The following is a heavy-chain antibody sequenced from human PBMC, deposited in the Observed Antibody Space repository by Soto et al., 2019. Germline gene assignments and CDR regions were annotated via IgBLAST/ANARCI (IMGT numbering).Heavy chain of an antibody. J-gene: IGHJ5*01. CDR3: ARIPVDTSMIYWFDP. CDR1: GVFISSSF. CDR2: TYYSGNT. V-gene: IGHV4-59*01. Sequence: PEPLSLTSSLSGVFISSSFWSWIRQAPGRGLEWIGYTYYSGNTNYSPPLKSRVTMSLDRSNNQFSLNLSSVTAADTAVYYCARIPVDTSMIYWFDPWGQGILVTGSS. D-gene: IGHD5-18*01.